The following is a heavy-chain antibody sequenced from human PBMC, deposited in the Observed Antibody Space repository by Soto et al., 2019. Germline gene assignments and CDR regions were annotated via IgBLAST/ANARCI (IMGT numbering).Heavy chain of an antibody. CDR2: IYYSGST. CDR3: ARKDSGYADYMDV. J-gene: IGHJ6*03. Sequence: THSLPCTVSGGSISGGGYYWSWIRQHPGKGLEWIGYIYYSGSTYYNPSLKSRVTMSVDTSENQFSLRLSSVTAADTAVYYCARKDSGYADYMDVWGKGTTVTVSS. CDR1: GGSISGGGYY. V-gene: IGHV4-31*03. D-gene: IGHD5-12*01.